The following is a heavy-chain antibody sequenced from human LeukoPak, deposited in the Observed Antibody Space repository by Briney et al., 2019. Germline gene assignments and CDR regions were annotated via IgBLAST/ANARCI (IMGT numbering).Heavy chain of an antibody. CDR2: IYYSGST. V-gene: IGHV4-59*01. D-gene: IGHD3-10*01. Sequence: SETLSLTCAVYGGSFSGYYWSWIRQPPGKGLEWIGYIYYSGSTNYNPSLKSRVTISVDTSKNQFSLKLSSVTAADTAVYYCARGRDRGAVGRWGQGTLVTASS. CDR3: ARGRDRGAVGR. J-gene: IGHJ4*02. CDR1: GGSFSGYY.